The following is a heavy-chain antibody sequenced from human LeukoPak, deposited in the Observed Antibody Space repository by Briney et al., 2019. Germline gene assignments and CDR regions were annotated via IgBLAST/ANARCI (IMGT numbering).Heavy chain of an antibody. D-gene: IGHD2-2*01. CDR3: ARGGSRVFDF. Sequence: SETLSLTCTVSGGSLSSYFWSWIRQPPGKDLEWIGYIYSSGSTSYNPSLKSRVTISVDTSKNQFSLKLTSVTAADTAVYYCARGGSRVFDFWGQGTLVTVSS. CDR2: IYSSGST. V-gene: IGHV4-4*09. CDR1: GGSLSSYF. J-gene: IGHJ4*02.